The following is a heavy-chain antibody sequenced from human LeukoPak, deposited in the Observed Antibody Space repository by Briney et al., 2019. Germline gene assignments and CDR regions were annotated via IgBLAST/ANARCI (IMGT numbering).Heavy chain of an antibody. D-gene: IGHD1-26*01. Sequence: GRSLRLSCAASGFTFSSFGMHWVRQAPGKGLEWVAVIWYDGNNKYYADSVKGRFTISRDNSKNTLYLQMNSLRAEDTAVYYCARDQSRREGSYYIILDYWGQGTLATVSS. V-gene: IGHV3-33*01. CDR3: ARDQSRREGSYYIILDY. CDR2: IWYDGNNK. J-gene: IGHJ4*02. CDR1: GFTFSSFG.